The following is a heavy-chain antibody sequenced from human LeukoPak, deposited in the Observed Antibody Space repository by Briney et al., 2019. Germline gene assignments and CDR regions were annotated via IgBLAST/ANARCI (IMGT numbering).Heavy chain of an antibody. V-gene: IGHV4-34*01. CDR1: GGSFSGYY. Sequence: SETLSLTCAVYGGSFSGYYWSWIRQPPGKGLEWIGEINHSGSTNYNPSLKSRVTISVDTSKNQFSLKLSSATAADTAVYYCALHSSSALFDYWGQGTLVTVSS. J-gene: IGHJ4*02. CDR2: INHSGST. CDR3: ALHSSSALFDY. D-gene: IGHD6-6*01.